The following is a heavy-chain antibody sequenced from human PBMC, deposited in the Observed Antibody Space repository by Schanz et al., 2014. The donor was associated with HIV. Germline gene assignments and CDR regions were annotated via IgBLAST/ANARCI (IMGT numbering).Heavy chain of an antibody. CDR1: GFNFSSYG. J-gene: IGHJ6*02. D-gene: IGHD3-3*01. CDR2: IWFDGRNK. CDR3: TRGRFLERGGMNV. V-gene: IGHV3-33*08. Sequence: QEQLVESGGGVVQPGRSLRLSCVASGFNFSSYGMHWVRQAPGKGLEWVAVIWFDGRNKYYGDSVKGRFMISRDNSNNTLYLQMNSLRAEDTAVYFCTRGRFLERGGMNVWGQGTAVTVSS.